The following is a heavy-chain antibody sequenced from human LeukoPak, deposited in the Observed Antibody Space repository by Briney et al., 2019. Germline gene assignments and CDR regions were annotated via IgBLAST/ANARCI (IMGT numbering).Heavy chain of an antibody. CDR1: GGTFSSYA. CDR2: IIPIFGTA. D-gene: IGHD1-26*01. V-gene: IGHV1-69*05. J-gene: IGHJ4*02. CDR3: AVEIVGATTH. Sequence: SVKVSCKASGGTFSSYAISWVRQAPGQGLEWMGRIIPIFGTANYAQKFQGRVTITTDESTSAAYMELSSLRSEDTAVYYCAVEIVGATTHWGQGTLVTVYS.